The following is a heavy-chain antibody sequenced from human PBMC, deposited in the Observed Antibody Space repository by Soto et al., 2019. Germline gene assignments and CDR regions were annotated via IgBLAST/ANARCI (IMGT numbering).Heavy chain of an antibody. CDR2: ISSSSSTI. CDR1: GFTFSSYS. V-gene: IGHV3-48*02. J-gene: IGHJ3*02. CDR3: ARKLLWFGEYAFDI. Sequence: GGSLRLSCAASGFTFSSYSMNWVRQAPGKGLEWVSYISSSSSTIYYADSVKGRFTISRDNAKNSLYLQMNSLRDEDTAVYYCARKLLWFGEYAFDIWGQGTMVTVSS. D-gene: IGHD3-10*01.